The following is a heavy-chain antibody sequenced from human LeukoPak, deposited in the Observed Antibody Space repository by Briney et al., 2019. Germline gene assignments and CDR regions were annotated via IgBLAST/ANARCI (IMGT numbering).Heavy chain of an antibody. CDR3: AKDIAWGGNPPGVDY. V-gene: IGHV3-30*02. Sequence: GGSLRLSCAASVFTFSSYGMHWVRQAPGKGLEWVAFIRYDGSNKYYADSVKGRFTISRDNSKNTPYLQMNSLRAEDTAVYYCAKDIAWGGNPPGVDYWGQGTLVTVSS. D-gene: IGHD3-16*01. CDR1: VFTFSSYG. J-gene: IGHJ4*02. CDR2: IRYDGSNK.